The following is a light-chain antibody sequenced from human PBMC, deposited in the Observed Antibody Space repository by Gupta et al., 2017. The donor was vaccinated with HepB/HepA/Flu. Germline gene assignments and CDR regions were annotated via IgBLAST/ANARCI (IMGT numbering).Light chain of an antibody. Sequence: DLPITQSPSSLSASVGARVTITCQASQDLSNSLNWYQHKPVKAPKFLIYDASNLETGVPSRFSGSASGTDFTFTISILHPEDFATYYCQQYDNLPFTFGRGTKVEIK. J-gene: IGKJ4*01. V-gene: IGKV1-33*01. CDR2: DAS. CDR1: QDLSNS. CDR3: QQYDNLPFT.